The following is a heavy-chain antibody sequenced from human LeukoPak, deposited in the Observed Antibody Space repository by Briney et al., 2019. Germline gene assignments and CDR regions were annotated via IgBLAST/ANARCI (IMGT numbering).Heavy chain of an antibody. V-gene: IGHV3-30-3*01. CDR2: ISYDGSNK. Sequence: GRSLRLSCAASGFTFSSYAMHWVRQAPGKGLEWVAVISYDGSNKYYADSVKGRFTISRDNSKNTLYLQMNSLRAEDTAVYYCAKDPQDTAMASYYYYYGMDVWGQGTTVTVSS. CDR1: GFTFSSYA. D-gene: IGHD5-18*01. J-gene: IGHJ6*02. CDR3: AKDPQDTAMASYYYYYGMDV.